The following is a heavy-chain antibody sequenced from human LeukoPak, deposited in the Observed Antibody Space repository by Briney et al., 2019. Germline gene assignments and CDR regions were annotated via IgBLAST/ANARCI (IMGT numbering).Heavy chain of an antibody. Sequence: SETLSLTCAVYGGSFSGYYWSWIRQPPGKGLEWIGSIYYSGSTYYSPSLKSRVTISVDTSKNQFSLKLSSVTAADTAVYYCARREEWIGDAFDIWGQGTMVTVSS. V-gene: IGHV4-34*01. CDR1: GGSFSGYY. CDR3: ARREEWIGDAFDI. CDR2: IYYSGST. D-gene: IGHD2-2*03. J-gene: IGHJ3*02.